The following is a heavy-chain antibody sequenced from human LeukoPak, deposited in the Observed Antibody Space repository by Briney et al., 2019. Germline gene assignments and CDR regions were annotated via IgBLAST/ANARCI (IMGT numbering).Heavy chain of an antibody. CDR1: GNTFTGYY. Sequence: ASVKVSCKASGNTFTGYYMHWVRQAPGQGLEWMGWINPNSGGTNYAQKFQGRVTMTRDTSINTAYMEVTRLTSDDTAVYYCARGGSHYPLFLDYWGQGTLVTVSS. J-gene: IGHJ4*02. V-gene: IGHV1-2*02. D-gene: IGHD1-26*01. CDR2: INPNSGGT. CDR3: ARGGSHYPLFLDY.